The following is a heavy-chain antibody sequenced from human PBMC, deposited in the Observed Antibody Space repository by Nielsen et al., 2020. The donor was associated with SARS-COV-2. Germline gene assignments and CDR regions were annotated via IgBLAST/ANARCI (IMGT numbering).Heavy chain of an antibody. V-gene: IGHV1-8*01. CDR2: MNPNSGNT. D-gene: IGHD1-20*01. J-gene: IGHJ5*02. CDR3: ARVKLTGTTRYNWFDP. Sequence: ASVKVSCKASGYTFTSYDINWVRQATGQGLEWMGWMNPNSGNTGYAQKFQGRVTMTRNTSISTAYMELSSLRSEDTAVYYCARVKLTGTTRYNWFDPWGQGTLVTVSS. CDR1: GYTFTSYD.